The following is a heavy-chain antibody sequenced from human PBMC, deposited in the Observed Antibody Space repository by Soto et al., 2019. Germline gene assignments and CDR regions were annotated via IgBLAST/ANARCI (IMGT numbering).Heavy chain of an antibody. V-gene: IGHV3-30-3*01. J-gene: IGHJ4*02. CDR2: TSSDGGTK. CDR1: ELTFSRYS. Sequence: QVQLMESGGGVVQPGGSLRLSYVTSELTFSRYSMHWFRQAPGKGLEWVAVTSSDGGTKFYADSVKGRFTVSRDKSKNTQYLQMNSMRPEDTAVYYCAREVVLTEWYFDNWGQGILVTVSS. CDR3: AREVVLTEWYFDN. D-gene: IGHD2-21*01.